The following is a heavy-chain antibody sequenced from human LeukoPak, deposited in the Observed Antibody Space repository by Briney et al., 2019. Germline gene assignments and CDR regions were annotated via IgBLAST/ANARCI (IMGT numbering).Heavy chain of an antibody. D-gene: IGHD3-10*01. CDR3: ARARAYYYGSGSSGGFDY. Sequence: PSETLSLTCTVSGGSISSGGYYWSWIRQHPGKGLEWIGYIYYSGSTYYNPSLKSRVTISVDTSKNQFSLKLSSVTAADTAVYYCARARAYYYGSGSSGGFDYWGQGTQVTVSS. CDR1: GGSISSGGYY. CDR2: IYYSGST. V-gene: IGHV4-31*03. J-gene: IGHJ4*02.